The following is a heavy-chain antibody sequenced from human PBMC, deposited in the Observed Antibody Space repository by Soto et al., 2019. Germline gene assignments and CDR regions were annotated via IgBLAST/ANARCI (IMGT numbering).Heavy chain of an antibody. CDR1: GGSISSYY. CDR3: AREGLSGYGNFDY. J-gene: IGHJ4*02. V-gene: IGHV4-4*07. Sequence: SETLSLTCTVSGGSISSYYWSWIRQPAGKGLEWIGRIYTSGSTNYNPSLKSRVTMSVAXXXXXFXLXLXXXTAAXTAVYYCAREGLSGYGNFDYWGQGTLVTVSS. D-gene: IGHD5-12*01. CDR2: IYTSGST.